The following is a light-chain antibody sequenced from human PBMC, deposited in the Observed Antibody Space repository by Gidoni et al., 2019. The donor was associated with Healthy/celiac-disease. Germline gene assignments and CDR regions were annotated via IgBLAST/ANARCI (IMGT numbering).Light chain of an antibody. V-gene: IGKV1-9*01. Sequence: DIQLNQSPSFLSASVGDRVTITCRSSQGISSYLAWYQQKPGKAPKLLIYAASTLQSGVPSRVSGSGSGTEFTLTISSLQPEDFATYYCQQLNSYPFTFGGGTKVKIK. J-gene: IGKJ4*01. CDR3: QQLNSYPFT. CDR2: AAS. CDR1: QGISSY.